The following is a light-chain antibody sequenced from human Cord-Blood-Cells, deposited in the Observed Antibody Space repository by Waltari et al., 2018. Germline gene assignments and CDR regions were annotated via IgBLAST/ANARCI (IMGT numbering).Light chain of an antibody. CDR2: LGS. CDR1: QSLLHSNGYNY. J-gene: IGKJ2*01. Sequence: DIVMTQSPLSLPVTPGEPASISCRSSQSLLHSNGYNYLDWYLQKPGQSPQLLIYLGSNRASGVPDRFSCRWLGTDFSLKISRVEAGDCGVYYCMQALQTPYTFGQGTKLEIK. CDR3: MQALQTPYT. V-gene: IGKV2-28*01.